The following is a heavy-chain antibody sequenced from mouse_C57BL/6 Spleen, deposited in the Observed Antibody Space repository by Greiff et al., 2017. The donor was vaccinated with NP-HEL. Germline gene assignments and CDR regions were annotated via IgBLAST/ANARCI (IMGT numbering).Heavy chain of an antibody. J-gene: IGHJ3*01. Sequence: QVQLQQPGAELVKPGASVKLSCKASGYTFTSYWMHWVKQRPGQGLEWIGMIHPNSGSTNYNEKFKSKATLTVDKSSSTAYMQLSSLTSEDSAVYYCARPSSRPLAYWGQGTLVTVSA. D-gene: IGHD2-10*02. CDR1: GYTFTSYW. V-gene: IGHV1-64*01. CDR3: ARPSSRPLAY. CDR2: IHPNSGST.